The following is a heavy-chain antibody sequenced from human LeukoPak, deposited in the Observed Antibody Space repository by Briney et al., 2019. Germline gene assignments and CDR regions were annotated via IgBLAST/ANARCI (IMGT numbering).Heavy chain of an antibody. D-gene: IGHD4-17*01. CDR3: ARDYADYVGYFFFDY. CDR2: ISGGGETT. Sequence: PGVSLRLSCAASGFTFNNYAMNWVRQAPGKGLEWVSSISGGGETTYYADSAKGRFTISRDNSQNTLYLQMNGLRAEDTAVYYCARDYADYVGYFFFDYWGQGTLVTVSS. CDR1: GFTFNNYA. J-gene: IGHJ4*02. V-gene: IGHV3-23*01.